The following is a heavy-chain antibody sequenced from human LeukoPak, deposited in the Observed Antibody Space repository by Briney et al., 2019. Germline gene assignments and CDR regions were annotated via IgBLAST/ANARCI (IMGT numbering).Heavy chain of an antibody. CDR3: ARDGYCSGGSCYSYYYYGMDV. J-gene: IGHJ6*02. CDR2: ISSSSSTI. Sequence: GGSLRLSCAASGFTFSSYSMNWVRQAPGKGLEWVSYISSSSSTIYYADSVKGRFTISRDNAKNSLYLQMNSLRAEDTAVYYCARDGYCSGGSCYSYYYYGMDVWGQGTTVTVSS. CDR1: GFTFSSYS. V-gene: IGHV3-48*01. D-gene: IGHD2-15*01.